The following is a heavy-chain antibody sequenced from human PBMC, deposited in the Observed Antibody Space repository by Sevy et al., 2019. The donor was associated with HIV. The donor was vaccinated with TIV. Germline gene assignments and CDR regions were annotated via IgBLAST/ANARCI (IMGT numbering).Heavy chain of an antibody. D-gene: IGHD2-21*01. Sequence: ASVKVSCKDSGYTFTIYDINWVRQATGQGLEWMGWMNPNSGNRGYAQKFQGRVTITRNTSISTAYMELSSLRSDDTAVYYCARGRVRRAFDIWGQGTMVTVSS. V-gene: IGHV1-8*03. CDR2: MNPNSGNR. CDR3: ARGRVRRAFDI. CDR1: GYTFTIYD. J-gene: IGHJ3*02.